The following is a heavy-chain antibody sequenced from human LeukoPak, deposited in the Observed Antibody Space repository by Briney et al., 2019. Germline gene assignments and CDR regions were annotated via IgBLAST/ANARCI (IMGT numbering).Heavy chain of an antibody. V-gene: IGHV3-21*01. D-gene: IGHD3-22*01. CDR2: SSSSSSYI. Sequence: GGSLRLSCAASGFTFSSYSMNWVRQAPGKGLEWVSSSSSSSSYIYYADSVKGRFTISRDNAKNSLYLQMNSLRAEDTAVYYCARDLDLSREYYYDSSGFLGYWGQGTLVTVSS. J-gene: IGHJ4*02. CDR1: GFTFSSYS. CDR3: ARDLDLSREYYYDSSGFLGY.